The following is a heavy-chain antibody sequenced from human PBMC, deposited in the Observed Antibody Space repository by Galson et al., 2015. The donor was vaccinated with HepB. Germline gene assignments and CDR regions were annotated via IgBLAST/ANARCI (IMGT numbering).Heavy chain of an antibody. D-gene: IGHD3-3*01. CDR1: GYTFTSYG. Sequence: SVKVSCKASGYTFTSYGISWVRQAPGQGLEWMGWISAYNGNTNYAQKLQGRVTMTTDTSTSTAYMELRSLRSDDTAVYYCARSISQYDFWSGYYDYWGQGTLVTVSS. V-gene: IGHV1-18*01. CDR3: ARSISQYDFWSGYYDY. J-gene: IGHJ4*02. CDR2: ISAYNGNT.